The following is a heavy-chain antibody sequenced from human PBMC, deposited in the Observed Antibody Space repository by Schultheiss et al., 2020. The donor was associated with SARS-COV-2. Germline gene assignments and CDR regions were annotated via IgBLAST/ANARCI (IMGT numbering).Heavy chain of an antibody. CDR2: IYYSGST. CDR3: ARDVAGAIEYTNYYGMDV. CDR1: GFTFSDYY. J-gene: IGHJ6*02. D-gene: IGHD1-1*01. V-gene: IGHV4-59*12. Sequence: GSLRLSCAASGFTFSDYYMSWIRQAPGKGLEWIGSIYYSGSTNYNPSLESRVTMSVDTSRNQFSLKLTSVTAADTAVYYCARDVAGAIEYTNYYGMDVWGQGTTVTVSS.